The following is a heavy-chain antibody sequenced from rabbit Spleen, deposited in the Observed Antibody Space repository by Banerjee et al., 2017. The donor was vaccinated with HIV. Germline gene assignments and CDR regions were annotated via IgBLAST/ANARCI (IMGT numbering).Heavy chain of an antibody. V-gene: IGHV1S69*01. CDR2: INTGTYA. J-gene: IGHJ3*01. Sequence: QSVEESGGRLVTPGTPLTLTCTASGIDLSTYYMNWVRQAPGKGLEWIGIINTGTYATYATWAKGRFTISKTSTTVDLKITSPTTDDTATYFCARTHTDSSAYNSWGQGTLVTVS. D-gene: IGHD1-1*01. CDR3: ARTHTDSSAYNS. CDR1: GIDLSTYY.